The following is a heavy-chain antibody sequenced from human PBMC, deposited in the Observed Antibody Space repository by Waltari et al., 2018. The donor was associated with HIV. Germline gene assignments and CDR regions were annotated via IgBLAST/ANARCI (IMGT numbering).Heavy chain of an antibody. Sequence: EVQLVESGGGLVQPGGSLSLSCAASGFTFSSYSMNWVRQAPGKGLEWVSYISSSSSTIYYADSVKGRFTISRDNAKNSPYLQMNSLRAEDTAVYYCARDLNYDIFDYWGQGTLVTVSS. D-gene: IGHD1-7*01. CDR3: ARDLNYDIFDY. V-gene: IGHV3-48*04. J-gene: IGHJ4*02. CDR1: GFTFSSYS. CDR2: ISSSSSTI.